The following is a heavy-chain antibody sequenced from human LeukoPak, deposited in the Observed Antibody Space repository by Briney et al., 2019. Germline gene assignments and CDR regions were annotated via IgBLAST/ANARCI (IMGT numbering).Heavy chain of an antibody. CDR1: GGTFSNNP. D-gene: IGHD4/OR15-4a*01. Sequence: GASVKVSCKASGGTFSNNPISWVRQAPGQGLEWMGEIIPIFGTATYAQKFQGRVTMTRDTSTSTVYMELSSLRSEDTAVYYCARALNADYGAFDIWGQGTMVTVSS. CDR2: IIPIFGTA. V-gene: IGHV1-69*05. CDR3: ARALNADYGAFDI. J-gene: IGHJ3*02.